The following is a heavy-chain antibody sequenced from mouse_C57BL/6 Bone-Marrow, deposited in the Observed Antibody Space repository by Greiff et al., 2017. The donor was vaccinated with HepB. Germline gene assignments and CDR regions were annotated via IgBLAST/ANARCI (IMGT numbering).Heavy chain of an antibody. D-gene: IGHD3-2*02. CDR3: AREETSQASYYFDY. CDR1: GYTFTSYW. Sequence: QVQLQQPGAELVMPGASVKLSCKASGYTFTSYWMHWVKQRPGQGLEWIGEIDPSDSYTNYNQKFKGKSTLNVDKSSSTAYMQLSSLTSEDSAVYYCAREETSQASYYFDYWGQGTTLTVSS. CDR2: IDPSDSYT. J-gene: IGHJ2*01. V-gene: IGHV1-69*01.